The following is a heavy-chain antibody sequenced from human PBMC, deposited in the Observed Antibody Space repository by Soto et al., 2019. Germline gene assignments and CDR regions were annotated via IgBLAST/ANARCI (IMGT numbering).Heavy chain of an antibody. D-gene: IGHD3-22*01. Sequence: SGQVCFRASCYTFTSYGISWVRQAPGQGLEWMGWISAYNGNANYAQNRQGRVTMTTDTCTRTAYMELRSLRSADTAVYSCARAGTYYSDSSGHGLDYCRQGSPVPVSS. CDR2: ISAYNGNA. J-gene: IGHJ4*02. V-gene: IGHV1-18*04. CDR1: CYTFTSYG. CDR3: ARAGTYYSDSSGHGLDY.